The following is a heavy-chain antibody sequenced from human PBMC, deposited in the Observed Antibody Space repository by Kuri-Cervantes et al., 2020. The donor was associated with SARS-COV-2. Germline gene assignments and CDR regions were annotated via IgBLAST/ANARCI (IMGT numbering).Heavy chain of an antibody. CDR1: GFTFTSHA. Sequence: GGSLRLSCAVSGFTFTSHAMNWVRQAPGKALQWISSISGSGSYIYYADSLRGRFTISRDDAQNSLYLQVNSLRAEDTAVYFCARVAGEGPIYYYYMDVWGKGTTVTVSS. V-gene: IGHV3-21*01. CDR3: ARVAGEGPIYYYYMDV. D-gene: IGHD2-21*01. J-gene: IGHJ6*03. CDR2: ISGSGSYI.